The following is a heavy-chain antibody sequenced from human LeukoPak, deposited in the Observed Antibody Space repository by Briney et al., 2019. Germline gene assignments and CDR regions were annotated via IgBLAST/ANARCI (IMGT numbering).Heavy chain of an antibody. Sequence: GGSLRLSCAASGFGFTSYWMHWVRQVPGKGLMWVARINSAGSSASYGGSVQGRFTISRDNAKNTLYLQMSSLRVEDTGVYYCARDVWGDRDGFFDNWGQGTLVTVAS. V-gene: IGHV3-74*01. CDR3: ARDVWGDRDGFFDN. J-gene: IGHJ4*02. CDR1: GFGFTSYW. D-gene: IGHD5-24*01. CDR2: INSAGSSA.